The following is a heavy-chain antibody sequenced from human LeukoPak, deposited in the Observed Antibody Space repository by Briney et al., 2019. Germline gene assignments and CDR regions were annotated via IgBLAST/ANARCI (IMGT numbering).Heavy chain of an antibody. CDR2: INSNGGST. CDR1: GFTFSSYA. Sequence: GGSLRLSCAASGFTFSSYAMHWVRQTPGKGLEYVSGINSNGGSTQYANSVKGRFTISRDNSKNTLYLQMNSLRAEDTAVYYCARRAGAYSHPYDYWGQGTLVTVSS. D-gene: IGHD4/OR15-4a*01. CDR3: ARRAGAYSHPYDY. J-gene: IGHJ4*02. V-gene: IGHV3-64*01.